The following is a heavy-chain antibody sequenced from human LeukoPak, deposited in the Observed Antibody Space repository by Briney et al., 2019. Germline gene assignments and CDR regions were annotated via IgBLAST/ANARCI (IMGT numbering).Heavy chain of an antibody. CDR1: GASMSSNY. CDR2: IYHSGNT. J-gene: IGHJ4*02. V-gene: IGHV4-4*09. D-gene: IGHD6-19*01. CDR3: ASTRRAAVAGRFDS. Sequence: SETLSLTCNVSGASMSSNYWSWIQQPPGKGLEWIGYIYHSGNTDYSPSLESRVTMSADESKNQFSLRVHFVSAADTAVYYCASTRRAAVAGRFDSWGQGTLVTVSS.